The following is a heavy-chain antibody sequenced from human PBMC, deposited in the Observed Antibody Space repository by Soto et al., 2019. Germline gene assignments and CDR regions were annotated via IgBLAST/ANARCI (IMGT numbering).Heavy chain of an antibody. CDR1: GGSFSGYY. D-gene: IGHD3-9*01. Sequence: SETLSLTCAVYGGSFSGYYWSWIRQPPGKGLEWIGEINHSGSTNYNPSLKSRVTISVDTSKNQFSLKLSSVTAADTAVYYCARVRGVLRYCDWLPDYYGMDVWGQGTTVTVSS. CDR2: INHSGST. V-gene: IGHV4-34*01. CDR3: ARVRGVLRYCDWLPDYYGMDV. J-gene: IGHJ6*02.